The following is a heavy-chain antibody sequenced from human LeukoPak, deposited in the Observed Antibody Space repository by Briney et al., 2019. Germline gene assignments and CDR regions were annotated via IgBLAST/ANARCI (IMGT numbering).Heavy chain of an antibody. Sequence: PGGSLRLSCAASGFTFDDYAMHWVRQAPGKGLEWVSGISWNSGNIGYADSVKGRFTISRDNAKNSLYVQMNSLRAEDTALYYCAKGIFDSSYYDPRWYAFDIWGQGTMVTVSS. D-gene: IGHD3-22*01. CDR2: ISWNSGNI. CDR1: GFTFDDYA. CDR3: AKGIFDSSYYDPRWYAFDI. V-gene: IGHV3-9*01. J-gene: IGHJ3*02.